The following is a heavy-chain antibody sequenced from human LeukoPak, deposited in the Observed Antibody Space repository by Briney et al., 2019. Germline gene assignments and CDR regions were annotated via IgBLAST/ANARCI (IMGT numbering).Heavy chain of an antibody. CDR1: GGSISSGSYY. V-gene: IGHV4-61*02. CDR2: IYTSGST. J-gene: IGHJ4*02. Sequence: PSETLSLTCTVSGGSISSGSYYWSWMRQPAGKGLEWIGRIYTSGSTNYNPSLKSRVTISVDTPKTQPSLKLRSVTAADTAVSHRARTDHDILTGLVDYWGQGTLVTVSS. CDR3: ARTDHDILTGLVDY. D-gene: IGHD3-9*01.